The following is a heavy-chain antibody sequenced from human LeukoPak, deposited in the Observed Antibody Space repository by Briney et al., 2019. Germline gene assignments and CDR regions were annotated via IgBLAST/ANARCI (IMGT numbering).Heavy chain of an antibody. Sequence: ASVTVSYKASVYTFTHYGIRWIRQAPGQGLEWMEWISAYNGNAHYPQKPQGRVHLTTDTSTSTFHLELKIVSFGDTAVYYCVRSCAEVLNYYYYAMDVWAQGTTVTVSS. CDR2: ISAYNGNA. CDR3: VRSCAEVLNYYYYAMDV. CDR1: VYTFTHYG. V-gene: IGHV1-18*01. J-gene: IGHJ6*02.